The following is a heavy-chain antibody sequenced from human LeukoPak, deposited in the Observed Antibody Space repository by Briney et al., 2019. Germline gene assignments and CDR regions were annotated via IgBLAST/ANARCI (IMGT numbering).Heavy chain of an antibody. D-gene: IGHD3-9*01. CDR3: ATARYDILTGYPIH. Sequence: GEPLKISCKGSGYSFTSYWIGWVRKMPGKGLEWMVIIYPGDSDTRYSPSFQGQVTISADKSISTAYLQWSSLKASDTAMYYCATARYDILTGYPIHWGQGTLVTVSS. J-gene: IGHJ4*02. CDR1: GYSFTSYW. CDR2: IYPGDSDT. V-gene: IGHV5-51*01.